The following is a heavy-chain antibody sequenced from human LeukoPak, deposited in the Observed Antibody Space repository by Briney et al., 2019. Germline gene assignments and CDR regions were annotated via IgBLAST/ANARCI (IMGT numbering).Heavy chain of an antibody. V-gene: IGHV3-23*01. J-gene: IGHJ4*02. CDR3: AKEIEYYYDSSGYGY. CDR1: GFTFGSYA. Sequence: PGGSLRLSCAASGFTFGSYAMSWVRQAPGKGLEWVSAISGSGGSTYYADSVKGRFTISRDNSKNTLYLQMNSLRAEDTAVYYCAKEIEYYYDSSGYGYWGQGTLVTVSS. D-gene: IGHD3-22*01. CDR2: ISGSGGST.